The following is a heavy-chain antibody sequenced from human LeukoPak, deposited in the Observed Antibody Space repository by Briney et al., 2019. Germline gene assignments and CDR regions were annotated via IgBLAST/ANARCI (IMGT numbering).Heavy chain of an antibody. V-gene: IGHV3-21*01. CDR2: ISSSSSYI. Sequence: GGSLRLSCAASGFTFSSYSMNWVRQAPGKGLEWVSSISSSSSYIYYADSVKGRFTISRDNAKNSLYLQMNSLRAEDTAVYYCARDVGGQNWFDPWGQGTLVTVSS. J-gene: IGHJ5*02. D-gene: IGHD3-16*01. CDR3: ARDVGGQNWFDP. CDR1: GFTFSSYS.